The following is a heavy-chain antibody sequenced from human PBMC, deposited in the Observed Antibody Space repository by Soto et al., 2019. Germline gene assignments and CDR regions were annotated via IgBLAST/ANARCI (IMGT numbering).Heavy chain of an antibody. V-gene: IGHV3-23*01. Sequence: QPVGSLRLSCAAPGFTFSSYAMSWVRQAPGKGLEWVSAISGSGGSTYYADSVKGRFTISRDNSKNTLYLQMNSLRSEDTAVYYCARAPLEICSSTSCHLSVNWFDPWGQGTLVTVSS. CDR3: ARAPLEICSSTSCHLSVNWFDP. CDR2: ISGSGGST. J-gene: IGHJ5*02. D-gene: IGHD2-2*01. CDR1: GFTFSSYA.